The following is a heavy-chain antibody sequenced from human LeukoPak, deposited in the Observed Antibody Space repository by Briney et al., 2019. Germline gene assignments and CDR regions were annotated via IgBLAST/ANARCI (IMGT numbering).Heavy chain of an antibody. CDR2: IVVGSGNT. Sequence: SVKVSCKASGFTFTSSAVQWVRQARGQRLEWIGWIVVGSGNTNYAQKFQERVTITRDMSTSTAYMELSSLRSEDTAVYYCAADPTDPISTGYYLDYWGQGTLVTVSS. V-gene: IGHV1-58*01. D-gene: IGHD3-9*01. CDR3: AADPTDPISTGYYLDY. CDR1: GFTFTSSA. J-gene: IGHJ4*02.